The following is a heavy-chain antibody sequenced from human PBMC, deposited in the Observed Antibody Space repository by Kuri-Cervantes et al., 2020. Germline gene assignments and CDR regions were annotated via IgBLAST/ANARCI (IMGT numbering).Heavy chain of an antibody. V-gene: IGHV4-31*03. D-gene: IGHD4-17*01. CDR3: ARGPLTSVTNAYFDY. Sequence: SETLSLTCTASGGSISSGGYYWSWIRQHPGKGLEWIGYIYYSGSTYYNPSLKSRVTISVDTSKNQFSLKLSSVTAADTAVYYCARGPLTSVTNAYFDYWGQGTLVTVSS. J-gene: IGHJ4*02. CDR1: GGSISSGGYY. CDR2: IYYSGST.